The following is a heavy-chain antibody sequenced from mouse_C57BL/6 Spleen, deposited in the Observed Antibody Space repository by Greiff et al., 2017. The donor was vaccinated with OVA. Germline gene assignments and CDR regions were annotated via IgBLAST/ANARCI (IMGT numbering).Heavy chain of an antibody. CDR3: ARHKAYYGSSYEDAMDY. CDR2: ISGGGGNT. CDR1: GFTFSSYT. D-gene: IGHD1-1*01. J-gene: IGHJ4*01. Sequence: EVQLQESGGGLVKPGGSLKLSCAASGFTFSSYTMSWVRQTPEKRLEWVATISGGGGNTYYPDSVKGRFTISRDNAKNTLYLQMSSLRSEDTALYYCARHKAYYGSSYEDAMDYWGQGTSVTVSS. V-gene: IGHV5-9*01.